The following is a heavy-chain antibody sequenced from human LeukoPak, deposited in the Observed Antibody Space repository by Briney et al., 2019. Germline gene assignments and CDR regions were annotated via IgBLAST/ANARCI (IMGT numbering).Heavy chain of an antibody. V-gene: IGHV3-23*01. CDR2: ISGSGGST. Sequence: PGASLRLSCAASGFTFSSYAMSRVRQAPGKGLEWVSAISGSGGSTYYADSVKGRFTISRDNSKNTLYLQMNSLRAEDTAVYYCAKAYFECELHAFDIWGQGTMVTVFS. J-gene: IGHJ3*02. D-gene: IGHD1-26*01. CDR1: GFTFSSYA. CDR3: AKAYFECELHAFDI.